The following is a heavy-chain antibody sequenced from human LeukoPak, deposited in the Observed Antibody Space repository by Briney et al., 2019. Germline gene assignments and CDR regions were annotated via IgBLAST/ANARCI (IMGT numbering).Heavy chain of an antibody. CDR3: ARRRRIVGATPGAFDI. V-gene: IGHV4-34*01. CDR1: GGSVSGYY. Sequence: SETLSLTCAVYGGSVSGYYWSWIRQPPGKGLEWIGEINHSGSTNYNPSLKSRVTISVDASKNQFSLKLSAVTAADTAVYYCARRRRIVGATPGAFDIWGQGTMVTVSS. CDR2: INHSGST. J-gene: IGHJ3*02. D-gene: IGHD1-26*01.